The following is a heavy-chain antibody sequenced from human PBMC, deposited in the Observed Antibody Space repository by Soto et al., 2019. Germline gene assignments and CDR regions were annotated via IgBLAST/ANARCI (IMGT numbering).Heavy chain of an antibody. D-gene: IGHD4-17*01. V-gene: IGHV4-39*01. Sequence: SETLSLTCTVSGGSISSSSYYWGWILHPPGKGLEWIGSIYYSVSTYYNPSLKSRVTISVDTSKNQFSLKLSSVTAADTAVYYCARPYDYGVKWYFDLWGSDTLVTASS. J-gene: IGHJ2*01. CDR1: GGSISSSSYY. CDR2: IYYSVST. CDR3: ARPYDYGVKWYFDL.